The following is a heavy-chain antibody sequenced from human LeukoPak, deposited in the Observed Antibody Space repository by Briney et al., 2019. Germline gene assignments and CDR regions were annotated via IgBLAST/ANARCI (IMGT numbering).Heavy chain of an antibody. CDR2: ISSSGRTI. J-gene: IGHJ4*02. V-gene: IGHV3-48*03. CDR3: ARVSGTYFDY. Sequence: PGGSLRLSCAASGFTISSYEMNWVRQAPGKGLEWVSYISSSGRTIYYADSVKGRFTISRDNAKNSLYLQMNSLRAEDTAVYYCARVSGTYFDYWGQGTLVTVSS. CDR1: GFTISSYE. D-gene: IGHD1-26*01.